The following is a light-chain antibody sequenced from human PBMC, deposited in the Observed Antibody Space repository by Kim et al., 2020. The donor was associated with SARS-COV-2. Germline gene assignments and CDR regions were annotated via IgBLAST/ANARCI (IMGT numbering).Light chain of an antibody. CDR2: GAS. V-gene: IGKV3-20*01. J-gene: IGKJ1*01. CDR1: QTVTSNY. Sequence: LCLSAGERATLSCRASQTVTSNYLAWYQQKPGQAPRLRIYGASSRATGIPDRFSGSGSGTDFTLTISRLEPEDVAVYYCQQYGRTFGQGTKVDIK. CDR3: QQYGRT.